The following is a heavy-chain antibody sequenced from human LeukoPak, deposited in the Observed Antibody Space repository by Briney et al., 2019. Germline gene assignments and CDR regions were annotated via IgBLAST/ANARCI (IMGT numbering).Heavy chain of an antibody. J-gene: IGHJ6*03. Sequence: SETLSLTCTVSGGSISSSSYYWGWIRQPPGKGLEWIGSIYYSGSTYYNPSLKSRVTMSVDTSKNQFSLKLSSVTAADTAVYYCARDPPAGYYYYMDVWGKGTTVTVSS. CDR1: GGSISSSSYY. D-gene: IGHD3-10*01. V-gene: IGHV4-39*07. CDR3: ARDPPAGYYYYMDV. CDR2: IYYSGST.